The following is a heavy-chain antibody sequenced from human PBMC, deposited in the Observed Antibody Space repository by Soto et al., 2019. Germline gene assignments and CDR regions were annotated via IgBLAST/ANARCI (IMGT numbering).Heavy chain of an antibody. D-gene: IGHD2-8*02. J-gene: IGHJ6*02. V-gene: IGHV4-4*02. CDR3: ARDAGASRYYGMDV. CDR1: GGSISSENW. CDR2: IYQSGST. Sequence: SETLSLTCTVSGGSISSENWWSWVRQAPGKGLEWIGEIYQSGSTHYTPSLKSRVSISLDKSKNQIFLKLHSVTAADTAVYYCARDAGASRYYGMDVWGQGTTVTVSS.